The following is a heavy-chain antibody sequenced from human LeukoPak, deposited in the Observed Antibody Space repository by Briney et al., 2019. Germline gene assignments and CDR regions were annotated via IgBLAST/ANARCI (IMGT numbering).Heavy chain of an antibody. CDR1: GGSFSGYY. Sequence: SETLSLTCAVYGGSFSGYYWSWIRQPPGKGLEWIGEINHSGSTNYNPSLKSRVTISVDTSKNQFSLKLSSVTAADTAVYYCARGRPVSGSCYVYWGQGTLVTVSS. J-gene: IGHJ4*02. CDR3: ARGRPVSGSCYVY. CDR2: INHSGST. D-gene: IGHD1-26*01. V-gene: IGHV4-34*01.